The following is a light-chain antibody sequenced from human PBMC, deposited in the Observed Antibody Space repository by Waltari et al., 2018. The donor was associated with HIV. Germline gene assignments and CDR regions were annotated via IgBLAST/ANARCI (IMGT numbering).Light chain of an antibody. V-gene: IGLV2-11*01. Sequence: QSALTQPRSVSGSPGQSVTISCTGTSSDVGGSNSVSWYQQHPGKAPKLLIYEVSKWPSGVPDRFSGSKSCNTASLTISGLRADDEADYYCCSYGGTYNVFGTGTKVTIL. CDR2: EVS. J-gene: IGLJ1*01. CDR1: SSDVGGSNS. CDR3: CSYGGTYNV.